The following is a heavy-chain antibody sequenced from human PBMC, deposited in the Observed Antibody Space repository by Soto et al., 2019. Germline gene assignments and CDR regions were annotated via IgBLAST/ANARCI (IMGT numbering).Heavy chain of an antibody. CDR2: ISYDGSNK. V-gene: IGHV3-30-3*01. CDR3: AREWNYYFDY. J-gene: IGHJ4*02. CDR1: GFTFSSYA. D-gene: IGHD1-7*01. Sequence: QVQLVESGGGVVQPGRSLRLSCAASGFTFSSYAMHWVRQAPGKGLEWVAVISYDGSNKYYADSVKGRFTISRDNSKNTLYLQMNSLRVEDTAVYYCAREWNYYFDYWGQGTLVTVSS.